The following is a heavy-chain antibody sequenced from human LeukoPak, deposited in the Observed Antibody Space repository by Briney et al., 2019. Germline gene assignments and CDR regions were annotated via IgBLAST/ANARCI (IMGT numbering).Heavy chain of an antibody. CDR2: IRFDGIEK. V-gene: IGHV3-30*02. CDR1: GFTFSYFG. Sequence: PGGSLRLSCAASGFTFSYFGMHWVRQAPGKGLEWVAFIRFDGIEKYYADSVKGRFTISRDNSKNTLYLQMNSLRTEDTAVYYCAKDLLRDRWFGESWGQGALVTVSS. J-gene: IGHJ5*02. CDR3: AKDLLRDRWFGES. D-gene: IGHD3-10*01.